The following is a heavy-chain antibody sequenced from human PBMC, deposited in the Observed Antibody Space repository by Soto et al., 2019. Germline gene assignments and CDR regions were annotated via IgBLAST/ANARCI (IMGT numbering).Heavy chain of an antibody. CDR3: ARDPRIYAFWSGYYTETYGMDV. D-gene: IGHD3-3*01. CDR2: ISSSGSTI. J-gene: IGHJ6*02. V-gene: IGHV3-48*03. CDR1: GFTFSSYE. Sequence: GGSLRLSCAASGFTFSSYEMNWVRQAPGKGLEWVSYISSSGSTIYYADSVKGRFTISRDNAKNSLYLQMNSLRAEDTAVYYCARDPRIYAFWSGYYTETYGMDVWGQGTTVTVYS.